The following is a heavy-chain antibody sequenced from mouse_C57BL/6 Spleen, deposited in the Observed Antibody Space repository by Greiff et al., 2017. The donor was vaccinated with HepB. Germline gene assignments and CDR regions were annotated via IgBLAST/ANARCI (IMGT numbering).Heavy chain of an antibody. D-gene: IGHD2-1*01. J-gene: IGHJ2*01. CDR2: IYPGSGST. CDR1: GYTFTSYW. V-gene: IGHV1-55*01. Sequence: QVQLQQPGAELVKPGASVKMSCKASGYTFTSYWITWVKQRPGQGLEWIGDIYPGSGSTNYNEKFKSKATLTVDTSSSTAYMQLSSLTSEDSAVYYCARGEYGNYGKVYYFDYWGQGTTLTVSS. CDR3: ARGEYGNYGKVYYFDY.